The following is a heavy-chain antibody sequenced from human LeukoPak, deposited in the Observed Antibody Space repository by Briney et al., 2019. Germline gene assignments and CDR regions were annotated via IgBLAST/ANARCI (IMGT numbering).Heavy chain of an antibody. D-gene: IGHD2-15*01. J-gene: IGHJ4*02. V-gene: IGHV1-18*01. CDR3: ARVCHWDIDNTRGDPVDY. Sequence: GASVKVSCKSSGYTFTNYGITWVRQAPGLGLEWMGWISTYNGNTNYAQKFQGRVTMTTDTSTSTAYMEVRSLGSDDTAMYYCARVCHWDIDNTRGDPVDYWGQGTLVTVSS. CDR2: ISTYNGNT. CDR1: GYTFTNYG.